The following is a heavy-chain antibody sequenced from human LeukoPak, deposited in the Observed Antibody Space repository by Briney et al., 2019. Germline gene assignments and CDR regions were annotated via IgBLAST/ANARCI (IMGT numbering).Heavy chain of an antibody. D-gene: IGHD3-22*01. V-gene: IGHV1-69*05. CDR1: GGTFSSYA. CDR2: IIPIFGTA. J-gene: IGHJ4*02. CDR3: ARDRGYYYDSSGYGLDY. Sequence: SVKVSCKASGGTFSSYAISWVRQAPGQGLEWMGGIIPIFGTANYAQKFQGRVTITMDESTSTAYMELSSLRSEDTAVYYCARDRGYYYDSSGYGLDYWGQGTLVTVSS.